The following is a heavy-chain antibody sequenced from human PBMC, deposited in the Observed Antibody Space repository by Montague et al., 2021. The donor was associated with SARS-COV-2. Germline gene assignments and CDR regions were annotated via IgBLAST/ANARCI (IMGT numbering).Heavy chain of an antibody. J-gene: IGHJ6*02. CDR1: GFTFSNSA. D-gene: IGHD3-10*01. Sequence: SLRLSFAASGFTFSNSAMNWVRQAPGKGLEWVSGSSGSDGGTHYADSVKGRFTISRDHSKNVLYLQMNSLRAEDTALYYCAKDSYYYGLGYGMDVWGQGTTVTV. CDR2: SSGSDGGT. V-gene: IGHV3-23*01. CDR3: AKDSYYYGLGYGMDV.